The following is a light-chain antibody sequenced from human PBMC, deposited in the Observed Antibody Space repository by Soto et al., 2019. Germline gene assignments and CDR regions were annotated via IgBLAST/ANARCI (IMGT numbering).Light chain of an antibody. Sequence: EIVVTQSPVTLSVSPGERATLSCRASQSVSSNLAWYQQKPGQAPRLLIYSASTRATGIPARFSGSGSGTEFTLTISGLQSEDFAVYYCQQYNNWPLTFGGGTKVEIK. V-gene: IGKV3-15*01. J-gene: IGKJ4*01. CDR2: SAS. CDR3: QQYNNWPLT. CDR1: QSVSSN.